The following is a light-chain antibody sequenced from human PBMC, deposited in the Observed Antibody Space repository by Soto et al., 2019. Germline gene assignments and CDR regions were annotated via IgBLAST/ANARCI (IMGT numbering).Light chain of an antibody. CDR3: QHYSNWPPWT. CDR2: GAS. Sequence: EIVMTQSPATLSVSPGERATLSCRTSQSVSTNIAWYQQKPGQAPRLLIYGASTRATGIPARFSGSGSGTEFTLTISSLQSEDFAVYYCQHYSNWPPWTFGQGTKVEVK. V-gene: IGKV3-15*01. J-gene: IGKJ1*01. CDR1: QSVSTN.